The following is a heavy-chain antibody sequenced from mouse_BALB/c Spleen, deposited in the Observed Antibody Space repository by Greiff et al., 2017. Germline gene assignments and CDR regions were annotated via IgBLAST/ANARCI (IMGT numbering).Heavy chain of an antibody. V-gene: IGHV5-12-1*01. D-gene: IGHD2-4*01. CDR2: ISSGGGST. CDR3: ARHGGDYDLFAY. Sequence: EVKLVESGGDLVKPGGSLKLSCAASGFAFSSYDMSWVRQTPEKRLEWVAYISSGGGSTYYPDTVKGRFTISRDNAKNTLYLQMSSLKSEDTAMYYCARHGGDYDLFAYWGQGTLVTVSA. CDR1: GFAFSSYD. J-gene: IGHJ3*01.